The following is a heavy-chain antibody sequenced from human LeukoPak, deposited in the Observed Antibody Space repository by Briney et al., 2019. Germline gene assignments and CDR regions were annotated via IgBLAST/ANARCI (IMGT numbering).Heavy chain of an antibody. J-gene: IGHJ6*02. V-gene: IGHV1-24*01. Sequence: ASVNVSCKVSGYTLTELSMHWVRQAPGKGLEWMGSFDPEDGETIYAHKFQGRASMTEDTSTDTAYMELSSRTSEDTAVSYCATVLTGTTLSGDYYGMDVWGQGTTVTVSS. CDR1: GYTLTELS. CDR3: ATVLTGTTLSGDYYGMDV. D-gene: IGHD1-20*01. CDR2: FDPEDGET.